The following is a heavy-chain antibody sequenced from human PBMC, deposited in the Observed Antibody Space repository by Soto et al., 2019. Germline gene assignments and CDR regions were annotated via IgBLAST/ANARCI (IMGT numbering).Heavy chain of an antibody. V-gene: IGHV3-48*01. CDR3: AGTSGWYHYYYMDV. CDR2: ISSSGGTI. J-gene: IGHJ6*03. CDR1: GFTFSSYA. D-gene: IGHD2-15*01. Sequence: GSLRLSCAASGFTFSSYAMSWVRQAPGKGLEWVSYISSSGGTIYYADSVKGRFTISRDNAKNSLYLQMNSLRAEDTAVHYCAGTSGWYHYYYMDVWGKGTTVTVSS.